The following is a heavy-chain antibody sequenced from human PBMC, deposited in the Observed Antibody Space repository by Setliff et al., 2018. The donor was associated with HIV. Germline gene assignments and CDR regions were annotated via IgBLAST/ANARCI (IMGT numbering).Heavy chain of an antibody. V-gene: IGHV1-2*06. CDR1: GYTFTAYY. CDR2: IIPNSGAT. CDR3: AATYYYDSSGLHGFDY. D-gene: IGHD3-22*01. J-gene: IGHJ4*02. Sequence: ASVKVSCKASGYTFTAYYIHWVRQAPGQGLEWMGRIIPNSGATNYAQKFQGRVTMTRDTSISTAYMELSRLRSDDTAIYYCAATYYYDSSGLHGFDYWGQGTLVTVSS.